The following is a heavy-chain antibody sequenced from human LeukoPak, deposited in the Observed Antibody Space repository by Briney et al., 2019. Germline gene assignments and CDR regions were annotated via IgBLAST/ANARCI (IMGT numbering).Heavy chain of an antibody. D-gene: IGHD1-1*01. CDR1: GFTFSSYS. J-gene: IGHJ4*02. V-gene: IGHV3-7*01. CDR3: VKRISDY. CDR2: IKQDGSEK. Sequence: GGSLRLSCAASGFTFSSYSMSWVRQAPGKGLEWVANIKQDGSEKYYVDFVKGRFTISRDNAKNSLYLQMNSLRAEDTAVYYCVKRISDYWGQGTLVTVSS.